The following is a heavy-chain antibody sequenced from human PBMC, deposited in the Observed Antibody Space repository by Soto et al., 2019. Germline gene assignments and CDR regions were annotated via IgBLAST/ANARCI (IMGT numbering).Heavy chain of an antibody. CDR3: ARESEDLTSNFDY. Sequence: GGCLRLSCAASGFTFTRYSMNWVRQAPGKGLEWVSSISSTTKYIYYGDSMKGRFTISRDNAKNSLYLEMNSLRAEDTAVYYCARESEDLTSNFDYWGQGTLVTVSS. CDR2: ISSTTKYI. V-gene: IGHV3-21*06. J-gene: IGHJ4*02. CDR1: GFTFTRYS.